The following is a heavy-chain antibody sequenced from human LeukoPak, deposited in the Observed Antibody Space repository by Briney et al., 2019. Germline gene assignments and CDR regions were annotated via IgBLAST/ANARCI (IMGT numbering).Heavy chain of an antibody. Sequence: GASVKVSCKASGYTFPSYFMHWVRQAPGQGLEWMGGIIPIFGTANYAQKFQGRVTITADESTSTAYMELSSLRSEDTAVYYCARVGLGSGWGDYFYYYGMDVWGQGTTVTVSS. CDR3: ARVGLGSGWGDYFYYYGMDV. D-gene: IGHD6-19*01. CDR1: GYTFPSYF. V-gene: IGHV1-69*13. CDR2: IIPIFGTA. J-gene: IGHJ6*02.